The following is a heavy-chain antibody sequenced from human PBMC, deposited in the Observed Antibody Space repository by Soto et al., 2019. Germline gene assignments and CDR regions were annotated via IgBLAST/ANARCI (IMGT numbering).Heavy chain of an antibody. J-gene: IGHJ4*02. V-gene: IGHV1-2*04. D-gene: IGHD6-13*01. CDR2: INPDTGGT. CDR3: AKWTRQITPVRQLAIDY. Sequence: ASVKVSCKASGYTFTAYYIHWLRQAPGQGLEWLGWINPDTGGTDYAQKFQGWVTLTRDTSKTTAYMELSSLKSDDTAVFYCAKWTRQITPVRQLAIDYWGQGTLVTVSS. CDR1: GYTFTAYY.